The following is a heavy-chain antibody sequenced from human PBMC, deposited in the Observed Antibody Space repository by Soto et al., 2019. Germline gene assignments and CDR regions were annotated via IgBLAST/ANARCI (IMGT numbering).Heavy chain of an antibody. J-gene: IGHJ6*02. V-gene: IGHV1-2*04. Sequence: ASVKVSCKASGYTFTGYYMHWVRQAPGQGLEWMGWINPNSGGTNYAQKFQGWVTMTRDTSISTAYMELSRLRSDDTAVYYCARGGGYYDSSGYYPRFGYYYGMDVWGQGTTVTVSS. CDR1: GYTFTGYY. D-gene: IGHD3-22*01. CDR2: INPNSGGT. CDR3: ARGGGYYDSSGYYPRFGYYYGMDV.